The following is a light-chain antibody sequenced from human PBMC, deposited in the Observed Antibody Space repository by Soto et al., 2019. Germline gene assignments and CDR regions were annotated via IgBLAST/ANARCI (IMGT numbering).Light chain of an antibody. V-gene: IGKV3-20*01. CDR3: PQYPITPWT. CDR1: QRVSGDY. CDR2: GAS. J-gene: IGKJ1*01. Sequence: DIVLTQTPGTVSLSPGEGATLSCRASQRVSGDYLASSPSKPGQAHRLPRQGASNRATAIPDRFSGSGSGTDFTLTIGRLEPEDFAVYSSPQYPITPWTSGQRTTADI.